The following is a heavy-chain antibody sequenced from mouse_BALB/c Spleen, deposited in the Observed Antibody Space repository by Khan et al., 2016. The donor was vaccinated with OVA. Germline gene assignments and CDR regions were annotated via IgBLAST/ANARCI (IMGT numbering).Heavy chain of an antibody. CDR2: IDPANGNT. Sequence: VQLQQSGAELVKPGASVKLSCTASGFNIKDNYMHWVKQRPEQGLEWIGRIDPANGNTEYDPKFQGKATITADTSSITAYLQLSSLTSEDTAVYYCARWPRGYWGQGTTLTVSS. CDR3: ARWPRGY. V-gene: IGHV14-3*02. CDR1: GFNIKDNY. J-gene: IGHJ2*01.